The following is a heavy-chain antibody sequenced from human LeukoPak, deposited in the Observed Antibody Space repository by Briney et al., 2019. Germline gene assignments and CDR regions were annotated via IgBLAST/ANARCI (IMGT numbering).Heavy chain of an antibody. V-gene: IGHV3-30*02. CDR3: AKDPGQLWLATSDY. CDR1: GFTFSSYG. J-gene: IGHJ4*02. Sequence: GGSLRLSCAASGFTFSSYGMHWVRQAPGKGLEWVAFTRYDESNKYYADSVKGRFSISRDNSKNTLYLQMNSLRAEDTAVYYCAKDPGQLWLATSDYWGQGTLVTVSS. D-gene: IGHD5-18*01. CDR2: TRYDESNK.